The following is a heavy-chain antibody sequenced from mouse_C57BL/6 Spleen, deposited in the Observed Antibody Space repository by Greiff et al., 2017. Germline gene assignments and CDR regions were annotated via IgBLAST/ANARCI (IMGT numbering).Heavy chain of an antibody. CDR1: GYTFTNYW. CDR3: ARGKTGTGFDY. D-gene: IGHD4-1*01. CDR2: IYPGGGYT. V-gene: IGHV1-63*01. J-gene: IGHJ2*01. Sequence: QVQLQQSGAELVRPGTSVKMSCKASGYTFTNYWIGWAKQRPGHGLEWIGDIYPGGGYTNYNEKFKGKATLTADNSSSTAYMQFSSLTSEDSAIYYCARGKTGTGFDYWGQGTTLTVSS.